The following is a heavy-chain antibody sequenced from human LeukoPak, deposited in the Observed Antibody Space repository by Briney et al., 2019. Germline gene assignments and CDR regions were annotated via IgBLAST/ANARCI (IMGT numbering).Heavy chain of an antibody. V-gene: IGHV4-34*01. J-gene: IGHJ4*02. Sequence: SETLSLTCAVYGGSFSGYYWSWIRQPPGKGLEWIGEINHSGSTNYNPSLKSRVTISVDTSKNQFSLKLSSVTAADTAVYYCARETYYYGSGSSRDKYYFDYWGQGTLVTVSS. CDR3: ARETYYYGSGSSRDKYYFDY. D-gene: IGHD3-10*01. CDR2: INHSGST. CDR1: GGSFSGYY.